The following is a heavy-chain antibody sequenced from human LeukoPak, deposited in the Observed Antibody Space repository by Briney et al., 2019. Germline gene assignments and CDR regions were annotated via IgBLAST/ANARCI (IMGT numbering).Heavy chain of an antibody. V-gene: IGHV3-30-3*02. D-gene: IGHD3-22*01. J-gene: IGHJ4*02. CDR3: AKDGDYYDSDGYSSFFDY. CDR2: ISYDGSNK. Sequence: GRSLRLSCAASGFTFSSYAMHWVRQAPGKGLEWVAVISYDGSNKYYADSVKGRFTISRDNSKNTLSLQMNSLRAEDTAVYYCAKDGDYYDSDGYSSFFDYWGQGTLVTASS. CDR1: GFTFSSYA.